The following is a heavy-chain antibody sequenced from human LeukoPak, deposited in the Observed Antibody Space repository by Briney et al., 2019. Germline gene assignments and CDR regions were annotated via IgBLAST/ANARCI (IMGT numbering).Heavy chain of an antibody. D-gene: IGHD3-22*01. V-gene: IGHV4-59*01. Sequence: SETLSLTCTVSGGSISSYYWSWIRQPPGKGLEWIGYIYYSGSTNYNPSLKSRVTISVDTSKNQFSLKLSSVTAADTAAYYCARENGSGYYYYWGQGTLVTVSS. CDR3: ARENGSGYYYY. CDR1: GGSISSYY. CDR2: IYYSGST. J-gene: IGHJ4*02.